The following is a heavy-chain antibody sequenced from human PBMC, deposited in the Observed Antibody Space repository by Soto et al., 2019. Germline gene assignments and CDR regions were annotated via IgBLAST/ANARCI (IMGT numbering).Heavy chain of an antibody. CDR1: GGSISSGGYY. D-gene: IGHD3-16*01. CDR3: ARVGGINWFDP. Sequence: SETLSLTCTVSGGSISSGGYYWSWIRQHPGKGLEWIGYIYNSGSTYYNPSLKSRVTISVDTSKNQFSLKLSSVTAADTAVYYCARVGGINWFDPWGQGTLVTVSS. J-gene: IGHJ5*02. CDR2: IYNSGST. V-gene: IGHV4-31*03.